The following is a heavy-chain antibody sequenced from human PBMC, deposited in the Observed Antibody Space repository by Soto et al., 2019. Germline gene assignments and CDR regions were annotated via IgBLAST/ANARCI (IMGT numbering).Heavy chain of an antibody. V-gene: IGHV3-74*01. CDR2: IDDDGSST. Sequence: GGSLRLSXAASGFDFSTHWMHWVRQAPGKGLEWVARIDDDGSSTRYADSAKGRFTISRDNAKNIVYLEMTSLRTEDTAVYFCARRLELPLGASLYYYGMDVWGQGTTVTVSS. D-gene: IGHD1-7*01. CDR3: ARRLELPLGASLYYYGMDV. CDR1: GFDFSTHW. J-gene: IGHJ6*02.